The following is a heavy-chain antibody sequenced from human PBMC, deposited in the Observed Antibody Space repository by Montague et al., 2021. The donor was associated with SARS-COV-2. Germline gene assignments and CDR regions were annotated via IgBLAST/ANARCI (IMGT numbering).Heavy chain of an antibody. D-gene: IGHD3-22*01. CDR1: GGSMRDYY. V-gene: IGHV4-59*01. J-gene: IGHJ4*02. Sequence: SETLSLTCTVSGGSMRDYYWSWIRQPPGEGLEWIGYIYYSGSTDXNPSLNSRVTLSLDTSKNQFSLNLRSVTAADTAFYYCARVHYYTGYVDSWGQGTLVNVSS. CDR3: ARVHYYTGYVDS. CDR2: IYYSGST.